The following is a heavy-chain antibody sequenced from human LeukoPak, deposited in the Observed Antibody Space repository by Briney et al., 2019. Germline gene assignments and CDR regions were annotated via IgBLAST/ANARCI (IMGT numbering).Heavy chain of an antibody. V-gene: IGHV3-33*01. CDR2: IWYDGSNK. Sequence: GGSLRLSCAASGFTFSSYGMHWVRQAPGKGLEWVAVIWYDGSNKYYADSVKGRFTISRDNSKNTLYLQMNSLGAEDTAVYYCAREESARFSMIVAFDIWGQGTMVTVSS. J-gene: IGHJ3*02. D-gene: IGHD3-22*01. CDR1: GFTFSSYG. CDR3: AREESARFSMIVAFDI.